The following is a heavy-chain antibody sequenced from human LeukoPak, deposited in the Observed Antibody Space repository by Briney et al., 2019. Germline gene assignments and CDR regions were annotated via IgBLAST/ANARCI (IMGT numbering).Heavy chain of an antibody. CDR2: IYHSGNT. Sequence: PSETLSLTCTVSGYSSSGNHYWGWMRQTPGKGLEWIGSIYHSGNTAYNQSLKSRVAIPIDTSKNQFSLKLSSVTAADTAVYYCARGSNYHYFDYWGQGTLVTVSS. CDR3: ARGSNYHYFDY. D-gene: IGHD4-11*01. V-gene: IGHV4-38-2*02. CDR1: GYSSSGNHY. J-gene: IGHJ4*02.